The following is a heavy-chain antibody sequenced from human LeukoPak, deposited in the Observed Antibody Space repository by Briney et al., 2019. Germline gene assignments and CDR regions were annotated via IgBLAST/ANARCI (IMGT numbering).Heavy chain of an antibody. D-gene: IGHD3-10*02. CDR3: AKELDTMFFDY. CDR1: GFNFHRYT. CDR2: AGWAGGTT. Sequence: GGSLRLSCATSGFNFHRYTIHWVRQAPGKGLEWVSLAGWAGGTTYYSDSVRGRFTISRDSGRNSVYLQMNSLTTDDTAFYSCAKELDTMFFDYWGQGALVTVSS. J-gene: IGHJ4*02. V-gene: IGHV3-43*01.